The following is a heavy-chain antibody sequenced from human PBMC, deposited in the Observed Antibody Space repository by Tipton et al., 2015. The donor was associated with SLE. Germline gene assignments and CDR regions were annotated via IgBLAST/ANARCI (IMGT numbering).Heavy chain of an antibody. J-gene: IGHJ6*03. D-gene: IGHD5-24*01. CDR2: IYYSGNT. Sequence: GLVKPSETLSLTCSVSGGSISNYYWSWIRQPPGKGLEWIGYIYYSGNTNYNPSLESRVTISEDTSKNQFSLELSSVTAADTAIYYCARAEMTTEGSIFYYYMDVWGKGTTVTVSS. V-gene: IGHV4-59*01. CDR3: ARAEMTTEGSIFYYYMDV. CDR1: GGSISNYY.